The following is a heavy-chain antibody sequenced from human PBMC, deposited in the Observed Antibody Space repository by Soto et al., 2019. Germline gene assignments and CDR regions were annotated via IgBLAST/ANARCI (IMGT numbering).Heavy chain of an antibody. Sequence: EPLSLTCTVSGVSVRCYYWRWTRQPTGKGLEWLGYIFYRGTTLYNPSVQSRVTISVDTSKNQFSLKLSSVTAADTAVYYCTRHAIIPKLQYGMDVWGQGITVTVSS. J-gene: IGHJ6*02. D-gene: IGHD2-15*01. CDR3: TRHAIIPKLQYGMDV. V-gene: IGHV4-59*02. CDR1: GVSVRCYY. CDR2: IFYRGTT.